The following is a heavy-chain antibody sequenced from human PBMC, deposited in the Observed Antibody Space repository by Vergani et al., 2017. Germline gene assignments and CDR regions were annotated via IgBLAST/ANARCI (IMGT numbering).Heavy chain of an antibody. V-gene: IGHV4-31*03. CDR2: IYYSGST. J-gene: IGHJ3*02. CDR3: AREGSITIFGVVTSPDAVDI. D-gene: IGHD3-3*01. CDR1: GGSISSGGYY. Sequence: QVQLQESGPGLVKPSQTLSLTCTVSGGSISSGGYYWSWIRQHPGKGLEWIGYIYYSGSTYYNPSLKSRVTISVDTSKNQFSLKLSSVTAADTAVYYCAREGSITIFGVVTSPDAVDIWGQGTMVTVSS.